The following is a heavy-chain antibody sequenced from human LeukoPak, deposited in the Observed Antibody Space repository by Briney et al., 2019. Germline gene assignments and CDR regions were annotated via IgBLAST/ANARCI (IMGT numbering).Heavy chain of an antibody. J-gene: IGHJ4*02. CDR1: GYTFTGYY. CDR3: ARGYCSGGSCYYYFDY. Sequence: ASVKVSCKASGYTFTGYYMHWVRQAPGQGLEWMGWINPNSGGTNYAQEFQGRVTMTRDTSISTAYMELSRLRSDDTAVYYCARGYCSGGSCYYYFDYWGQGTLVTVSS. D-gene: IGHD2-15*01. CDR2: INPNSGGT. V-gene: IGHV1-2*02.